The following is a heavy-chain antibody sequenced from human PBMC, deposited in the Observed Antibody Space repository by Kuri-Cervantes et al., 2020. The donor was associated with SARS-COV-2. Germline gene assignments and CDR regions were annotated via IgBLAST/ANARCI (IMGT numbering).Heavy chain of an antibody. CDR3: AKDMGEWDAFDI. CDR1: GFTFSSYA. CDR2: IRNDGTAR. D-gene: IGHD1-26*01. V-gene: IGHV3-30*02. Sequence: GESLKSSCAASGFTFSSYAMSWVRQRPGKGLEWVAFIRNDGTARQYVDSVKGRFTISRDNYKSTVHLQVDSLRVEDMALYYCAKDMGEWDAFDIWGQGTMVTVSS. J-gene: IGHJ3*02.